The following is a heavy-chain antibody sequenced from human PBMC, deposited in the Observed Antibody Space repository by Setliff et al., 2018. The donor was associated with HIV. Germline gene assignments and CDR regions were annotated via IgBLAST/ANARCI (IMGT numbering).Heavy chain of an antibody. V-gene: IGHV4-39*07. D-gene: IGHD1-26*01. CDR2: ISYGGIT. J-gene: IGHJ3*02. CDR3: ARGARALGGDAFDI. Sequence: SETLSLTCTVSGGSISSSHDFWNWIRQPPGKGLKWIGAISYGGITYYNPSLTSRVTISVDTSKNQFSLKLSSVTAADTAVYYCARGARALGGDAFDIWGQGTMVTVSS. CDR1: GGSISSSHDF.